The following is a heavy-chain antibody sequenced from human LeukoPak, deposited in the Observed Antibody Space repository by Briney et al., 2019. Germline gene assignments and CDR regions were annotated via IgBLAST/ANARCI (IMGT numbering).Heavy chain of an antibody. V-gene: IGHV3-23*01. Sequence: GGSLRPSCAASGFTFSSHWMHWVRQAPGKGLEWVSSLSGNAGRPYYADSVKGRFTISRDNSKNTLYLQMNSLRAEDTAVYYCAKDHRDSGNYYYYYGLDVWGQGTMVTVSS. CDR3: AKDHRDSGNYYYYYGLDV. CDR1: GFTFSSHW. D-gene: IGHD1-26*01. CDR2: LSGNAGRP. J-gene: IGHJ6*02.